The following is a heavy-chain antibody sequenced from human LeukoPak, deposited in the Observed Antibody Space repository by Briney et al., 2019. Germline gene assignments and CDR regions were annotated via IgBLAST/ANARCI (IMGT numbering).Heavy chain of an antibody. CDR2: INSDGSST. Sequence: GGSLRLSCAASGFTFSSYWMHWVRQAPGKGLVWVSRINSDGSSTTYADSVKGRFAISRDNAKNTLYLQMNSLRAEDTAMYYCARQYSYDSSGYYPWDYWGQGTLVTVSS. V-gene: IGHV3-74*03. D-gene: IGHD3-22*01. CDR3: ARQYSYDSSGYYPWDY. CDR1: GFTFSSYW. J-gene: IGHJ4*02.